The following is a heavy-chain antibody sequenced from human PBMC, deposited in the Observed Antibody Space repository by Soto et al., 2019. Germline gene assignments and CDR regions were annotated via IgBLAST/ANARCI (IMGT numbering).Heavy chain of an antibody. J-gene: IGHJ6*02. CDR3: ARGRYCSSTSCYTTQHYGMDV. V-gene: IGHV1-2*04. CDR2: INPNSGDT. CDR1: GYTCTGYY. Sequence: ASVKVSCKASGYTCTGYYMHWVRQAPGQGLEWMGWINPNSGDTNYAQKFQGWVTMTRDTSISTAYMELSRLRSDDTAVYYCARGRYCSSTSCYTTQHYGMDVWGQGTTVTI. D-gene: IGHD2-2*02.